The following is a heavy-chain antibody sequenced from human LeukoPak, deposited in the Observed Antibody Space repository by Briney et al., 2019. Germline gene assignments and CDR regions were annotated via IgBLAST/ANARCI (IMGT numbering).Heavy chain of an antibody. D-gene: IGHD3-10*01. Sequence: GGTLRLSCAASGFTFSSYAMHWVRQAPGKGLEYVSAISSNGGSTYYANSVKGRFTISRDNSKNTLYLQVDSLKTEDTAVYYCTTVQFARTMSLDYWGQGALVTVSS. CDR3: TTVQFARTMSLDY. V-gene: IGHV3-64*01. CDR1: GFTFSSYA. J-gene: IGHJ4*02. CDR2: ISSNGGST.